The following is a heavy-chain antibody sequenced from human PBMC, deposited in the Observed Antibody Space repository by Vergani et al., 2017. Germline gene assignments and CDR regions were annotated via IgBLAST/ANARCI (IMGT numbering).Heavy chain of an antibody. CDR2: IYTSGST. D-gene: IGHD3-10*01. Sequence: QVQLQESGPGLVKPSQTLSLTCTVSGGSISSGSYYWSWIRQPAGKGLEWIGRIYTSGSTNYNPSLKSRVTMSVDTSKNQFSLKLSSVTAADTAVYYCASQWGTMAFDYWGQGTLVTVSS. J-gene: IGHJ4*02. V-gene: IGHV4-61*02. CDR3: ASQWGTMAFDY. CDR1: GGSISSGSYY.